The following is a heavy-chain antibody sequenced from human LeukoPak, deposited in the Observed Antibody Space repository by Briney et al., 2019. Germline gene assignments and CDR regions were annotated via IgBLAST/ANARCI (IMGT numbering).Heavy chain of an antibody. CDR3: VRDDYGDYTRRFDP. V-gene: IGHV4-34*01. CDR2: INHSGST. CDR1: GGSFSGYY. Sequence: SETLSLTCAVYGGSFSGYYWSWIRQPPGKGLEWIGEINHSGSTNHNPSLKSRVTISVDTSKNQVSLQLSSVTAADTAVYYCVRDDYGDYTRRFDPWGQGTLVTVSS. J-gene: IGHJ5*02. D-gene: IGHD4-17*01.